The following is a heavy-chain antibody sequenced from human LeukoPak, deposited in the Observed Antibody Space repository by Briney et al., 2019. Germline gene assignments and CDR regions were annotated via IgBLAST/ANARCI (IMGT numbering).Heavy chain of an antibody. CDR3: AKGSGNGYGSGPFDY. CDR1: GFTFSSYA. V-gene: IGHV3-23*01. J-gene: IGHJ4*02. CDR2: ISTSGSET. Sequence: GRSLRLSCAASGFTFSSYAMHWVRQAPGKGLEWVSAISTSGSETHYADSVKGRFTIARDNSKNTMSLQMSSLRAEDTALYYCAKGSGNGYGSGPFDYWGQGTLVTVSS. D-gene: IGHD3-10*01.